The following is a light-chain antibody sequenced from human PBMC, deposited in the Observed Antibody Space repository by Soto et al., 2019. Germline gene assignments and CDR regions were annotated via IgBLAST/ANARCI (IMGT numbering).Light chain of an antibody. CDR2: AAS. CDR1: QSIYNY. V-gene: IGKV1-39*01. J-gene: IGKJ5*01. Sequence: IQMTQSPSSLSASVGDRVTVTCRTSQSIYNYLNWYQQKPGKAPKLLIYAASSVQSGVPLRFSGTGSGTDITLTISSLQPEDFATYYCEQTYSTPVTFGQGTRLEIK. CDR3: EQTYSTPVT.